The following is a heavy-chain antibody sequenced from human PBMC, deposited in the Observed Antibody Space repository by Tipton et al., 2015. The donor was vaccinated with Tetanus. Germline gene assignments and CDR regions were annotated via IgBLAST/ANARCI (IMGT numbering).Heavy chain of an antibody. CDR1: GGSIGSGGYY. CDR2: IYYSEST. J-gene: IGHJ4*02. Sequence: LRLSCTVSGGSIGSGGYYWSWIRQHPGKGLEWIGDIYYSESTYYNPSLKSRVTISVDTSKNQFSLKLNSVTAADTAVYYCARDQARGARGWNYFDYWGQGTLVTVSS. V-gene: IGHV4-31*03. CDR3: ARDQARGARGWNYFDY. D-gene: IGHD1-26*01.